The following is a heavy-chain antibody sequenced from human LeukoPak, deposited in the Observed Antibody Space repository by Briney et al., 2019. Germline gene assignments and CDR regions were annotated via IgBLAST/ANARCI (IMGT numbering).Heavy chain of an antibody. CDR1: GYTFTGYY. Sequence: ASVKVSCKASGYTFTGYYMHWVRRAPGQGLEWMGWINPNTGGTNYAQKFQGRVTMTRDTSISTAYMELSRLRSDDTAVYYCARDPGIAAAGALIWDYWGQGTLVTVSS. J-gene: IGHJ4*02. D-gene: IGHD6-13*01. CDR2: INPNTGGT. V-gene: IGHV1-2*02. CDR3: ARDPGIAAAGALIWDY.